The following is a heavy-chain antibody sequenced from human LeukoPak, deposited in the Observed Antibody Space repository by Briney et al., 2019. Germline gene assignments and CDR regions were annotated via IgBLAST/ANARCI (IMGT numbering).Heavy chain of an antibody. Sequence: ASVKVSCKASGYTFTGYYMHWVRQAPGQGLEWMGWINPNSGDTNYAQKFQGRVTMTRDTSISTAYMELSRLRSDDTAVYYCARGVKDIVVVPAIDYWGQGTLVTVSS. V-gene: IGHV1-2*02. D-gene: IGHD2-2*01. CDR3: ARGVKDIVVVPAIDY. J-gene: IGHJ4*02. CDR1: GYTFTGYY. CDR2: INPNSGDT.